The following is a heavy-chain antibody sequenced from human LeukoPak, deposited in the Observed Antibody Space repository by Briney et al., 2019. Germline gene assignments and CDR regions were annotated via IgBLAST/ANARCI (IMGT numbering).Heavy chain of an antibody. CDR2: ISYDGSNK. Sequence: HPGGSLRLSCAASGFTFSSYGMHWVRQAPGKGLEWVAVISYDGSNKYYADSVEGRFTISRDNSKNTLYLQMNSLRAEDTAVYYCAKDRYCSSTSCYAFDYWGQGTLVTVSS. V-gene: IGHV3-30*18. CDR1: GFTFSSYG. D-gene: IGHD2-2*01. CDR3: AKDRYCSSTSCYAFDY. J-gene: IGHJ4*02.